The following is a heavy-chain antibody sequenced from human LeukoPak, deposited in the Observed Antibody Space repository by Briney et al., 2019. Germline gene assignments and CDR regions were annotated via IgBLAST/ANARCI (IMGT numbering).Heavy chain of an antibody. V-gene: IGHV1-69*05. D-gene: IGHD5-12*01. CDR1: GGTFSSHA. J-gene: IGHJ4*02. CDR2: IIPIFGTT. Sequence: SVEVSCKASGGTFSSHAISWVRQAPGQGLEWVGGIIPIFGTTNYAQKFQGRVTITTDESTSTGYMELRSLRSDDTAVYYCARGDSGYDYGFDNWGQGTLVTVSS. CDR3: ARGDSGYDYGFDN.